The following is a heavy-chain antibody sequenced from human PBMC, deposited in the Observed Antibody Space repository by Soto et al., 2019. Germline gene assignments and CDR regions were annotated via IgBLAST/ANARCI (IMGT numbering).Heavy chain of an antibody. CDR3: ARFSGSYTRGLDY. Sequence: EVQLVESGGGLVQPGGSLRLSCAASGFTFSDHYMDWVRQAPGKALEWVGRSRNKANSYSTEYAASVKGRFTISRDESKNSLYLQMSSLKTEDTAVYYCARFSGSYTRGLDYWGQGTLVTVSS. J-gene: IGHJ4*02. D-gene: IGHD1-26*01. V-gene: IGHV3-72*01. CDR2: SRNKANSYST. CDR1: GFTFSDHY.